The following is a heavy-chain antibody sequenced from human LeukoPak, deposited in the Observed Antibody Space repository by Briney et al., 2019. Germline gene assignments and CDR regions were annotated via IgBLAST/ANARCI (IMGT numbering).Heavy chain of an antibody. D-gene: IGHD3-3*01. CDR2: INPNSGGT. CDR1: GYTFTSYD. V-gene: IGHV1-2*02. J-gene: IGHJ5*02. CDR3: ASLNYDFWSGYLP. Sequence: ASVKVSCKASGYTFTSYDINWVRQAPGQGLEWMGWINPNSGGTNYAQKFQGRVTITRDTSISTAYMELSRLRSDDTAVYYCASLNYDFWSGYLPWGQGTLVTVSS.